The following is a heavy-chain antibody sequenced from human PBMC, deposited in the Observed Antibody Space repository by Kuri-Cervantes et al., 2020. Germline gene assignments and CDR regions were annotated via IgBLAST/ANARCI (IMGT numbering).Heavy chain of an antibody. V-gene: IGHV4-4*07. CDR2: IYTSGST. J-gene: IGHJ4*02. Sequence: SETLSLTCTVSGDSISSYYWSWIRQSAGKGLEWFGRIYTSGSTNYNPSLKSRVTISVDKSKNQFSLKLSSVTAADTAVYYCARGVGATGSYFDYWGQGTLVTVSS. CDR1: GDSISSYY. CDR3: ARGVGATGSYFDY. D-gene: IGHD1-26*01.